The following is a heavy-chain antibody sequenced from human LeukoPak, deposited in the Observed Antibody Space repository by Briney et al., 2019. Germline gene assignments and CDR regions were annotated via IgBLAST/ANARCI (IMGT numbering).Heavy chain of an antibody. V-gene: IGHV3-30*04. D-gene: IGHD5-12*01. CDR1: GFTFSTFA. CDR3: ARAGFGYGDCFYGLDV. CDR2: ISYDGGNK. Sequence: PGGSLRLSCAASGFTFSTFAMHWVRQAPGKGLEWVAYISYDGGNKYYADSVKGRFTISRDNSKNTLYLQMNSLRAQDTAVYYCARAGFGYGDCFYGLDVWGQGTTVTVSS. J-gene: IGHJ6*02.